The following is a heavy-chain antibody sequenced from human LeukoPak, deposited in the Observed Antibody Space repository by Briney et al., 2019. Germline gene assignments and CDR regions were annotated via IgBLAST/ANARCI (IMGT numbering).Heavy chain of an antibody. Sequence: PGESLRISCKGSGYSFTSYRISWVRQMPGKGLEWMGRIDPSDSYTNYSPSFQGHVTISADKSISTAYLQWSSLKASDTGMYYCACYSGVLNWFDPWGQGTLVTVSS. D-gene: IGHD2-15*01. CDR3: ACYSGVLNWFDP. CDR1: GYSFTSYR. CDR2: IDPSDSYT. V-gene: IGHV5-10-1*01. J-gene: IGHJ5*02.